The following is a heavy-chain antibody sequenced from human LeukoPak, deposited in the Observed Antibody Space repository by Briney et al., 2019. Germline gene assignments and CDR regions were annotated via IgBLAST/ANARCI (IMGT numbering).Heavy chain of an antibody. V-gene: IGHV1-46*01. J-gene: IGHJ4*02. Sequence: GASVKVSCKASGYTFTGYYMHWVRQAPGQGLEWMGIINPSGGSTSYAQKFQGRVTMTRDMSTSTVYMELSSLRSEDTAVYYCARERVSCFDYWGQGTLVTVSS. CDR3: ARERVSCFDY. CDR2: INPSGGST. CDR1: GYTFTGYY.